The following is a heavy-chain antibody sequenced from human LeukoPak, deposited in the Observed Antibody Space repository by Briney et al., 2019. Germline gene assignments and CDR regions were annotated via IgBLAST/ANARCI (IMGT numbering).Heavy chain of an antibody. J-gene: IGHJ4*02. Sequence: GGSLRLSCAASGFTFSSYSMKWVRQAPGTGLDWVAYISSSSSPIYYADSVKGRFTISRDNAKNSVYLQMNRLRDEDTGLYYCVRGMPREEIYEYWGQGTLVTVSS. V-gene: IGHV3-48*02. CDR1: GFTFSSYS. CDR2: ISSSSSPI. CDR3: VRGMPREEIYEY. D-gene: IGHD2-2*01.